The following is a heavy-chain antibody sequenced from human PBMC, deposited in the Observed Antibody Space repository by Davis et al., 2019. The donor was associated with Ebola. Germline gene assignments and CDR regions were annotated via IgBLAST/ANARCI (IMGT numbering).Heavy chain of an antibody. J-gene: IGHJ6*04. CDR3: ARADSGWPTGVYYYGVDV. CDR2: ISKDETNK. D-gene: IGHD5-12*01. Sequence: PGGSLRLSCAASGFTFSSYAMHWVRQAPGKGLEWMTVISKDETNKYYSDAVKGRFTISRDNSMDTLYLQMNSLRPEDTAIYYCARADSGWPTGVYYYGVDVWGKGTTVTVSS. V-gene: IGHV3-30-3*01. CDR1: GFTFSSYA.